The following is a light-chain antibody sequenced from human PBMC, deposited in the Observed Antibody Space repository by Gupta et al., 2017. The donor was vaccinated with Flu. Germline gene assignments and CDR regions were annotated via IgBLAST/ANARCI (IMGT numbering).Light chain of an antibody. V-gene: IGLV6-57*01. CDR3: QSYDSVTRDVV. Sequence: KFMLTQPHSVSGSPGKTVTISCTRGSGSIATTYVQWYQQRPGSSPTTVIYEDIQRPSGVPDRFSGSIDRSSNSASLTISGLRNEDEADYFGQSYDSVTRDVVFGGGTKLTVL. CDR1: SGSIATTY. CDR2: EDI. J-gene: IGLJ2*01.